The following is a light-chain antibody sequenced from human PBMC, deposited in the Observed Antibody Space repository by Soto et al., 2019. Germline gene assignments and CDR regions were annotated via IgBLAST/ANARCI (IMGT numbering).Light chain of an antibody. CDR1: SSDVGGYNY. Sequence: QSVLTQPPSASGSPGQSFTISCTGTSSDVGGYNYVSWYQQYPGRAPKLMIYEVTKRPSGVPDRLSGSKSGNTASLTVSGLQAEDEADYYCSSYAASNNFYFVFGGGTKLTVL. J-gene: IGLJ3*02. CDR2: EVT. V-gene: IGLV2-8*01. CDR3: SSYAASNNFYFV.